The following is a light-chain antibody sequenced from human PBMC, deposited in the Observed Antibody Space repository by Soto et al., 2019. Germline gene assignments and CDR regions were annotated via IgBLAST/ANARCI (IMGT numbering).Light chain of an antibody. V-gene: IGLV2-14*01. J-gene: IGLJ1*01. Sequence: QSALTQPASVSGSPGQSITISCTGTSSDVGGYNYVSWYQQHPGKAPKLMIYDVSNRPSGVSNRFSGSKFGNTASLTISGLQAADEADYSCSSYTSSSTLDVFGTGTKVTVL. CDR1: SSDVGGYNY. CDR3: SSYTSSSTLDV. CDR2: DVS.